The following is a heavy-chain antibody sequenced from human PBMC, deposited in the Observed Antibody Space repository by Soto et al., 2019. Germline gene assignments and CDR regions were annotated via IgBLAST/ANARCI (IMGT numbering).Heavy chain of an antibody. CDR1: GYTFTSYD. Sequence: ASVKVSCKASGYTFTSYDINWVRQATGRGLEWMGWMNPNSGNTAYAQKFQGRVTMTGNTSISTAYMELSSLRSEDTAVYYCGRGGWGNYFDYWGQGSLVTVSS. D-gene: IGHD7-27*01. V-gene: IGHV1-8*01. CDR3: GRGGWGNYFDY. J-gene: IGHJ4*02. CDR2: MNPNSGNT.